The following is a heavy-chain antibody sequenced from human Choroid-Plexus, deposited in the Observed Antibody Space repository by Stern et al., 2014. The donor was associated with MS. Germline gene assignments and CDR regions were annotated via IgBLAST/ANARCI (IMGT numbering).Heavy chain of an antibody. CDR2: INPNTGGT. Sequence: GQLVESGAEVKKPGASVKVSCKTSGYIFTGYYIHWVRQAPGQGLEWLAWINPNTGGTKYAQKFQGRVTMNRDTSIRTAYVELSSLTSDDTGVYYCARDQRGITIFGVVTDYYYLGMDVWGQGTTVTVSS. CDR3: ARDQRGITIFGVVTDYYYLGMDV. D-gene: IGHD3-3*01. J-gene: IGHJ6*02. CDR1: GYIFTGYY. V-gene: IGHV1-2*02.